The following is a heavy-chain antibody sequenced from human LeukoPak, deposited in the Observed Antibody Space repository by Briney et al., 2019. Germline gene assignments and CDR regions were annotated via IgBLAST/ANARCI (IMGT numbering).Heavy chain of an antibody. Sequence: ASVKVSCKASGYIFTSYGISWVRQAPGQGLEWMGWISAYNGNTNYAQKLQGRVTMTTDTSTSTAYMELRSLRSDDTAVYYCASHVVVPAAMVAGYYYYGMDVWGQGTTVTVSS. J-gene: IGHJ6*02. D-gene: IGHD2-2*01. V-gene: IGHV1-18*01. CDR1: GYIFTSYG. CDR2: ISAYNGNT. CDR3: ASHVVVPAAMVAGYYYYGMDV.